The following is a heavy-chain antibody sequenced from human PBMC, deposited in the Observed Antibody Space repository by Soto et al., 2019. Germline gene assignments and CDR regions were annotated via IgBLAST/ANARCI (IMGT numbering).Heavy chain of an antibody. CDR1: GFSVTSYA. V-gene: IGHV3-23*01. Sequence: GGSLRLSCAASGFSVTSYAMSCLRHAPGKGLEWVSVLSGSGIGKNHADSVKGRFTISRDNSRNTLYLQMSGLRVEDTAVYYCARICGSGSFYKRGWFDPWGQGTLVTVSS. J-gene: IGHJ5*02. CDR2: LSGSGIGK. CDR3: ARICGSGSFYKRGWFDP. D-gene: IGHD3-10*01.